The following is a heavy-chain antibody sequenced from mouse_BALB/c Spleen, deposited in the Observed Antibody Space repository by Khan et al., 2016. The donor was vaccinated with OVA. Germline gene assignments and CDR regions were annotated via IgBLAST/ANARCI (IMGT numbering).Heavy chain of an antibody. CDR3: ARIYGGDFDY. CDR1: GYSITSDYA. CDR2: ISYSGNT. Sequence: EVQLVESGPGLVKPSQSLSLTCTVTGYSITSDYAWNWIRQFPGNKLEWMGHISYSGNTKYTPSLKSRISITRDTSKNQFFLQLNSVTTEDTATYYCARIYGGDFDYWGQGTTLTVSS. D-gene: IGHD1-1*01. V-gene: IGHV3-2*02. J-gene: IGHJ2*01.